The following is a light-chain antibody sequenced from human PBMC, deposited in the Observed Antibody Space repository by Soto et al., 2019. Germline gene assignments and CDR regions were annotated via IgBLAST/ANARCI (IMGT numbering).Light chain of an antibody. Sequence: EIVMTQSPATLSVSPGERATLSCRASQSVSSNLAWYQQKPGQAPRLLIYGASTRATGIPARFSGSGSGTEFTLTISKLEPEDFALYYCQQYGSSPPLTFGGGTKVDIK. CDR1: QSVSSN. CDR2: GAS. J-gene: IGKJ4*01. CDR3: QQYGSSPPLT. V-gene: IGKV3-15*01.